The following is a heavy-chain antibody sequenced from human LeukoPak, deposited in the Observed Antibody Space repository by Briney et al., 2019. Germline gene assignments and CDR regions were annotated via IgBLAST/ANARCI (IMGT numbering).Heavy chain of an antibody. V-gene: IGHV4-39*07. J-gene: IGHJ6*03. CDR1: GGSASSTSYY. D-gene: IGHD3-10*01. CDR3: ARGAGDSPPYYYYMDV. CDR2: IDYRGST. Sequence: SESLSLTCTVSGGSASSTSYYWGWLRQPPWKWLEWIGCIDYRGSTYYNPSLTSRATISVDTSKNQSSLKLSSVPAADTAVYYCARGAGDSPPYYYYMDVWGKGTTVIVSS.